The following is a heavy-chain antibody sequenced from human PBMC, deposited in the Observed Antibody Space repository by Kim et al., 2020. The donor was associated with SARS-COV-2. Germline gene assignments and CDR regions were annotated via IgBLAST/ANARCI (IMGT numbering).Heavy chain of an antibody. CDR2: ISHDGTSS. D-gene: IGHD3-16*01. Sequence: GGSLRLSCVASGFSFSCCAMTWVRQVPGKGPEWVSSISHDGTSSHYANSVRGRFTISRDDSKNTLYLQLNSLRGEDTALYYCAKEVGDYSGMDVWGQGTT. V-gene: IGHV3-23*01. CDR1: GFSFSCCA. J-gene: IGHJ6*02. CDR3: AKEVGDYSGMDV.